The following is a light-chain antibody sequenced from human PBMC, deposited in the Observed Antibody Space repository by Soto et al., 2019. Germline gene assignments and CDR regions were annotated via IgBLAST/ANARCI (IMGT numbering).Light chain of an antibody. CDR3: MQALQTPWT. Sequence: SVMTQSPLSLPVTPGEPASFSCRSSQSLLHRDGYNYLDWYLQKPGQSPQLLISLGSNRASGVPDRFSGSGADTDFTLKISRVAAEDVGVYYCMQALQTPWTFGQGTKVEIK. J-gene: IGKJ1*01. CDR1: QSLLHRDGYNY. V-gene: IGKV2-28*01. CDR2: LGS.